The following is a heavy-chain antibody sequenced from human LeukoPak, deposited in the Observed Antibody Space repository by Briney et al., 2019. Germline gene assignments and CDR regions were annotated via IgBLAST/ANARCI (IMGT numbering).Heavy chain of an antibody. CDR2: ISASGSYT. D-gene: IGHD6-19*01. V-gene: IGHV3-11*03. CDR1: GFSFSDEY. CDR3: GRSRGAGPGAHFDV. J-gene: IGHJ4*02. Sequence: PGGSPRLSCAASGFSFSDEYMSWIRQAPGQGLKWISYISASGSYTNYADSVKGRFTISRDNAKSSLYLQMNSLRAEDTAVYYCGRSRGAGPGAHFDVWGQGTLVTVSS.